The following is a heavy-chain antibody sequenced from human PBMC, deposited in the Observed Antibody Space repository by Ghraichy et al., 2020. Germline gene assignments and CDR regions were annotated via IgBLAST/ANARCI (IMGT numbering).Heavy chain of an antibody. Sequence: GSLRLSCAASGVTFGSYWMHWVRQAPGKGLVWVSRINSDGGSSSYADSVKGRFTISRDNAKNTLYLQMKNLRAEDTAVYYCAQIWPRDYWGQGTLVTVSS. J-gene: IGHJ4*02. CDR2: INSDGGSS. CDR3: AQIWPRDY. V-gene: IGHV3-74*01. D-gene: IGHD5-18*01. CDR1: GVTFGSYW.